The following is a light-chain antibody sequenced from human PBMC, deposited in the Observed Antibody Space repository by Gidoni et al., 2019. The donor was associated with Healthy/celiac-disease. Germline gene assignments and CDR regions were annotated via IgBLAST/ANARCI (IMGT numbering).Light chain of an antibody. J-gene: IGKJ1*01. Sequence: EIVLTQSPGTLSLSPGERATLSCRASQSVSSSYLAWYQQKSCQAPRLLIYGASSRATGIPDRLSGSGSGTDFTLTISRLEPEDFAVYYCQQYGTSPWTFXHXTKVEIK. CDR3: QQYGTSPWT. CDR1: QSVSSSY. V-gene: IGKV3-20*01. CDR2: GAS.